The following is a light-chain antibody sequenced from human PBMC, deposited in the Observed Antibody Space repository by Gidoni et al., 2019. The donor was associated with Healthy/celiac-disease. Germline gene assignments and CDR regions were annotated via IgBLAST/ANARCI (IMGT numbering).Light chain of an antibody. CDR3: QQYGSSPWT. J-gene: IGKJ1*01. Sequence: EIVLTQSPGTLSLSPGERATLSCRASQSVSSNYLAWYQQKPSQAPRLLNYGASSRATGIPDRFSGSGSGTDFTLNISRLEPEDFAVYYCQQYGSSPWTFGQGTKYGNQT. V-gene: IGKV3-20*01. CDR1: QSVSSNY. CDR2: GAS.